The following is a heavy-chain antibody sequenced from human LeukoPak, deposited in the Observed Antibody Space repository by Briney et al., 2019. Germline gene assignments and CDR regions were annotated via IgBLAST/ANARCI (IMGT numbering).Heavy chain of an antibody. CDR1: GGSFSGYY. J-gene: IGHJ3*02. Sequence: SETLSLTCAVYGGSFSGYYWSWIRQPPGKGLEWIGEINHSGSTNYNPSLKSRVTISVDTSKNQFSLKLSSVTAADTAVYYCARKDILLMVNAFDIWGQGTMVTVSS. CDR3: ARKDILLMVNAFDI. D-gene: IGHD2-8*01. CDR2: INHSGST. V-gene: IGHV4-34*01.